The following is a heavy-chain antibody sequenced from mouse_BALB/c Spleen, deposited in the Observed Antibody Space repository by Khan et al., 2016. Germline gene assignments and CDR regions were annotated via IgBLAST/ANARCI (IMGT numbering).Heavy chain of an antibody. CDR2: IHYNGST. Sequence: EVQLQESGPDLVKPSQSLSLTCTVTGYSITSGYHWHWIRQFPGNKLEWMGYIHYNGSTNYNPSLKSRISITRDTSKNQFFLQLNSVTTEDTATYYCASPHYYGSDYWGQGTTLTVSS. D-gene: IGHD1-1*01. CDR1: GYSITSGYH. V-gene: IGHV3-1*02. J-gene: IGHJ2*01. CDR3: ASPHYYGSDY.